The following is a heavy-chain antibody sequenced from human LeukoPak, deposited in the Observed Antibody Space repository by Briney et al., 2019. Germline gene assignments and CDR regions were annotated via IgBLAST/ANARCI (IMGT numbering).Heavy chain of an antibody. CDR3: VREGYIYGFHHGDYFDY. V-gene: IGHV3-7*01. Sequence: GGSLRLSCAASGFSFSTHWMSWVRQAPGKGLEWVANIKQDGSEKFYVDSVKGRFTISRDNAQNSLSLRMSSLRVEDTAVYYCVREGYIYGFHHGDYFDYWGQGTLVTVSS. D-gene: IGHD5-18*01. J-gene: IGHJ4*02. CDR1: GFSFSTHW. CDR2: IKQDGSEK.